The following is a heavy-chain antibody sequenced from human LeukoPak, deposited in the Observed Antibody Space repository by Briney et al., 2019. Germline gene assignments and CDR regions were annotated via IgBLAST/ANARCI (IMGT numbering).Heavy chain of an antibody. CDR1: GYTFTSYY. CDR2: MNPNSGNT. J-gene: IGHJ4*02. D-gene: IGHD5-18*01. Sequence: ASVKVSCKASGYTFTSYYMHWVRQAPGQGLEWMGWMNPNSGNTGYAQKFQGRVTMTRNTSISTAYMELSSLRSEDTAVYYCARLGAPSRKGYSYGFNYWGQGTLVTVSS. V-gene: IGHV1-8*02. CDR3: ARLGAPSRKGYSYGFNY.